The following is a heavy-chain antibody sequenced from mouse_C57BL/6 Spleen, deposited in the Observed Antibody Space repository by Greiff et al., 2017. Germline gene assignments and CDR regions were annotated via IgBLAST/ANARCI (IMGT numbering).Heavy chain of an antibody. V-gene: IGHV1-54*01. Sequence: QVQLQQSGAELVRPGTSVKVSCKASGYAFTNYLIEWVKQRPGQGLEWIGVINPGSGGTNYNEKFKGKATLTADKSSSTAYMQLSSLTSEDSAVYFCARAGGSRNYWCQGTTLTVSS. CDR2: INPGSGGT. J-gene: IGHJ2*01. CDR3: ARAGGSRNY. CDR1: GYAFTNYL. D-gene: IGHD1-1*01.